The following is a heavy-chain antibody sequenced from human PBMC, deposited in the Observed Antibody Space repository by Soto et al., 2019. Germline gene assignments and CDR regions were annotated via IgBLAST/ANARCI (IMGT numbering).Heavy chain of an antibody. D-gene: IGHD6-13*01. J-gene: IGHJ6*01. Sequence: QVQLVQSGAEVKKPGSSVKVSCKASGGTFSSYTISWVRQAPGQGLEWMGRIIPILGIANYAQKFQGRVTMTAKKATSTAYMELSSLRSEDTAVYYCARDRYGYRSSWHNGGVGYYYNGMDVWGQGTTVTVSS. CDR1: GGTFSSYT. V-gene: IGHV1-69*08. CDR2: IIPILGIA. CDR3: ARDRYGYRSSWHNGGVGYYYNGMDV.